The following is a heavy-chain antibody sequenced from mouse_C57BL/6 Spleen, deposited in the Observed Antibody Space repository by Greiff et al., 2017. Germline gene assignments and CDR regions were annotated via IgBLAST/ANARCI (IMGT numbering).Heavy chain of an antibody. CDR2: ISYDGSN. Sequence: EVQLQESGPGLVKPSQSLSLTCSVTGYSITSGYYWNWIRQFPGNKLEWMGYISYDGSNNYNPSLKNRISITRDTSKNQFFLKLNSVTTEDTATYYCARDFITTVVAPFAYWGQGTLVTVSA. CDR3: ARDFITTVVAPFAY. V-gene: IGHV3-6*01. D-gene: IGHD1-1*01. CDR1: GYSITSGYY. J-gene: IGHJ3*01.